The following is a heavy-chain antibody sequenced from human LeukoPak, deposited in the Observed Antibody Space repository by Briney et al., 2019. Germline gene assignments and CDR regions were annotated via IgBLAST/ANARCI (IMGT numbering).Heavy chain of an antibody. V-gene: IGHV1-2*02. Sequence: ASVKVSCKASGYTFTGYYMHWVRQAPGQGLEWMGWINPNSGGTNYAQKFQGRVSMTRDTSISTAYMELSRLRSDDTAVYYCARPRGYSGEFDYWGQGTLVTVSS. CDR3: ARPRGYSGEFDY. J-gene: IGHJ4*02. CDR1: GYTFTGYY. D-gene: IGHD5-12*01. CDR2: INPNSGGT.